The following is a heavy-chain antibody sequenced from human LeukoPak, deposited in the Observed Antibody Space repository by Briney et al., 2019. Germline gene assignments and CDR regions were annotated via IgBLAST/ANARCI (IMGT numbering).Heavy chain of an antibody. Sequence: PGGSLRLSCAASGFTFSSYGMHWARQAPGKGLEWVAFIRYDGSNKYYADSVKGRFTISRDNSKNTLYLQMNSLRAEDTAVYYCAKDLPRYYDFWSGFDYWGQGTLVTVSS. CDR2: IRYDGSNK. J-gene: IGHJ4*02. CDR3: AKDLPRYYDFWSGFDY. D-gene: IGHD3-3*01. V-gene: IGHV3-30*02. CDR1: GFTFSSYG.